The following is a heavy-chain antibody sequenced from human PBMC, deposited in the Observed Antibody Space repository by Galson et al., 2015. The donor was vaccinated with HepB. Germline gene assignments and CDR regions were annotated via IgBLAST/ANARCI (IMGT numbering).Heavy chain of an antibody. V-gene: IGHV3-21*01. CDR1: GFTFSSHF. D-gene: IGHD4-17*01. Sequence: SLRLSCAGSGFTFSSHFMNRVRQAPGKGLEWVAYISATSRNIYYADSVKGRFSISRDNGKNSLYLQMNSLRAEDTAVYYCARVYDGDDAGEDYGMDVWGPGATVTVSS. J-gene: IGHJ6*02. CDR2: ISATSRNI. CDR3: ARVYDGDDAGEDYGMDV.